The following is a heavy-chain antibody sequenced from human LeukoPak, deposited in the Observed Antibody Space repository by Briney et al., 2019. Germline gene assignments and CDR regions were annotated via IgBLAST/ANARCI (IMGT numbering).Heavy chain of an antibody. Sequence: GGSLRLSCAASGFTFSTYWMSWVRQPPGKGLEWVANIKEDGSEKYYGDSVKGRFTISRHNAKNSLYLQMNSLRAEDTAVYYCSRDSSGYQWGQGTLVTVSS. D-gene: IGHD3-22*01. V-gene: IGHV3-7*01. J-gene: IGHJ4*02. CDR3: SRDSSGYQ. CDR1: GFTFSTYW. CDR2: IKEDGSEK.